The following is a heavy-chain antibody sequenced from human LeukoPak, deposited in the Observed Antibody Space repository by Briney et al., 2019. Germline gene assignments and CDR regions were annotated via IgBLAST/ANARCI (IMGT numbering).Heavy chain of an antibody. D-gene: IGHD6-13*01. CDR2: IYYSGTT. V-gene: IGHV4-59*01. Sequence: PSETLSLTCTVSGGSISSYYWSWIRQPPGKGLEWIGYIYYSGTTNYNPSLKSRVTISVDRSKNQFSLNLSSVTAADTAVYYCARESSSWRNWFDPWGQGTLVTVSS. CDR1: GGSISSYY. J-gene: IGHJ5*02. CDR3: ARESSSWRNWFDP.